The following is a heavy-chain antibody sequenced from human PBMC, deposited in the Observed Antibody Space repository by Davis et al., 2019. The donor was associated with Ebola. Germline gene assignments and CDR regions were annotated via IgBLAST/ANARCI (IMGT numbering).Heavy chain of an antibody. CDR3: AKGGDMDV. D-gene: IGHD3-16*01. J-gene: IGHJ6*02. CDR1: GFTFSSHT. CDR2: MSSAGTYK. V-gene: IGHV3-30*18. Sequence: SLKISCGASGFTFSSHTMNWVRQAPGKGLEWVAIMSSAGTYKSYADSVKGRFTISRDDSKNTLYLQLSSLRPEDTGVYYCAKGGDMDVWGQGTTVTVS.